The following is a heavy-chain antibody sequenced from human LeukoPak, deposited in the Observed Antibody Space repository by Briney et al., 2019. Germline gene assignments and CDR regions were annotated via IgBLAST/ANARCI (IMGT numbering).Heavy chain of an antibody. Sequence: ASVKVSCKASGYTFTSYDINWVRQATGQGLEWMGWMNPNSGNTGYAQKFQGRVTMTRDTSISTAYMELSRLRSDDTAVYYCARGSEAGHYYDSSGYYWAYWGQGTLVTVSS. J-gene: IGHJ4*02. CDR1: GYTFTSYD. CDR3: ARGSEAGHYYDSSGYYWAY. D-gene: IGHD3-22*01. V-gene: IGHV1-8*01. CDR2: MNPNSGNT.